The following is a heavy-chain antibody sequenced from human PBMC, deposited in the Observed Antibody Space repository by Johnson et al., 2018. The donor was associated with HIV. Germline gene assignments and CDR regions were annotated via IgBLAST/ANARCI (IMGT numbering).Heavy chain of an antibody. Sequence: VQLVESGGGLVQPGGSLRLSCAASGFAFRTYWMVWVRQVPGKRPVWVARIYNDGSRTTYADSVKGRFTISREPSKNTLYLQMNNLRVEDTALYYCAKSALERATPLAEVDAFDVWGQGTMVTVSS. CDR3: AKSALERATPLAEVDAFDV. CDR2: IYNDGSRT. V-gene: IGHV3-74*03. J-gene: IGHJ3*01. D-gene: IGHD5-24*01. CDR1: GFAFRTYW.